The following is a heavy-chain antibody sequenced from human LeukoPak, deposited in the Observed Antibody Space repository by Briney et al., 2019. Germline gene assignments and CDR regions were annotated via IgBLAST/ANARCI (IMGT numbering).Heavy chain of an antibody. CDR1: GYTFTDYY. J-gene: IGHJ4*02. Sequence: GASVKVSCKVSGYTFTDYYMHWVRQAPGQGLEWMGIINPSGGSTSYAQKFQGRVTMTRDTSTSTVYMELSSLRSEDTAVYYCARDYGVVTAISYYFDYWGQGTLVTVSS. D-gene: IGHD2-21*02. CDR2: INPSGGST. V-gene: IGHV1-46*01. CDR3: ARDYGVVTAISYYFDY.